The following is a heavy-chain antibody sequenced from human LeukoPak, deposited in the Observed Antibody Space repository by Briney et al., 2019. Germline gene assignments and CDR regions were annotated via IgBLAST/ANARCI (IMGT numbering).Heavy chain of an antibody. CDR1: GCTFTSYG. V-gene: IGHV1-69*04. D-gene: IGHD3-3*01. Sequence: ASVKVSCKASGCTFTSYGSSWVRQAPGQGLEWMGSIIPILGIANYAQKFQGRVTITADKSTSTAYMELSSLRSEDTAVYYCARDSHYDFWSGYYSFDYWGQGTLVTVSS. CDR2: IIPILGIA. J-gene: IGHJ4*02. CDR3: ARDSHYDFWSGYYSFDY.